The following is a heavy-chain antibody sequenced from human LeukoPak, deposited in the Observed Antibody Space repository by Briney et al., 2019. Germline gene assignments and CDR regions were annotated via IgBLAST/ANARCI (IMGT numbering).Heavy chain of an antibody. V-gene: IGHV3-23*01. CDR3: AKVVDIVATIDYFDY. CDR1: GFSFSSYA. Sequence: GGSLRLSCAASGFSFSSYAMSWVRQAPGKGLEWVSAISGSGGSTYYADSVKGRFTISRDNSKNTLYLQMNSLRAEDTAVYYCAKVVDIVATIDYFDYWGQGTLVTVSS. CDR2: ISGSGGST. J-gene: IGHJ4*02. D-gene: IGHD5-12*01.